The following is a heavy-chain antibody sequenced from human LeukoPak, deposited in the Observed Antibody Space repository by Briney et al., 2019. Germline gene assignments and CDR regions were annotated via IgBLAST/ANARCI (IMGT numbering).Heavy chain of an antibody. D-gene: IGHD2-8*01. CDR1: GFSLSSYS. Sequence: GGSLRLSCAASGFSLSSYSMNWVRQAPGKGLEWVSSISSSSNYIYYADSVKGRFTISRDNAKNSLYLQMNSLRAEDTAVYYCARGFNGGLPNTYPGGDVFDIWGQGTMVTVSS. J-gene: IGHJ3*02. CDR3: ARGFNGGLPNTYPGGDVFDI. CDR2: ISSSSNYI. V-gene: IGHV3-21*01.